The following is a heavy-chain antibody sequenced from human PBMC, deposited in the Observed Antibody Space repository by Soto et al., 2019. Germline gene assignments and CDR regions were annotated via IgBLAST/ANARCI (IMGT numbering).Heavy chain of an antibody. CDR2: IYYSGGT. V-gene: IGHV4-31*03. CDR3: ARGGRRSPGMDV. CDR1: GGSISSGGYY. J-gene: IGHJ6*02. Sequence: QVQLQESGPGLVKPSQTLSLTCTVSGGSISSGGYYWSWIRQHPGKGLEWIGYIYYSGGTYYNTSLKSRVTISVDTSKNQFSLKLSSVTAADTAVYYCARGGRRSPGMDVWGQGTTVTVSS.